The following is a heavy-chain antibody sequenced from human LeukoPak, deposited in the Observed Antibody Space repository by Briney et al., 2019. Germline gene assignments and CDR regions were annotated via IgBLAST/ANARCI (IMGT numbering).Heavy chain of an antibody. V-gene: IGHV1-69*13. CDR2: IIPIFGRA. J-gene: IGHJ6*03. D-gene: IGHD3-16*02. CDR1: GDTISAYS. Sequence: ASVRVSCKAAGDTISAYSLNWVRQAPGQGLEWMGGIIPIFGRAYYAQNLQGRVTITADESTSTAYMELSSLRSEDTAVYYCASHALVGLGELSPDYYYYYMDVWGKGTTVTISS. CDR3: ASHALVGLGELSPDYYYYYMDV.